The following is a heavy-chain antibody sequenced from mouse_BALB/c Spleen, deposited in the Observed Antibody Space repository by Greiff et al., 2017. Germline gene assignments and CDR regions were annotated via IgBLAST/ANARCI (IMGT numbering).Heavy chain of an antibody. CDR2: INSNGGST. CDR3: AMGYPLYAMDY. CDR1: GFTFSSYG. V-gene: IGHV5-6-3*01. Sequence: EVQGVESGGGLVQPGGSLKLSCAASGFTFSSYGMSWVRQTPDKRLELVATINSNGGSTYYPDSVKGRFTISRDNAKNTLYLQMSSLKSEDTAMYYCAMGYPLYAMDYWGQGTSVTVSS. J-gene: IGHJ4*01. D-gene: IGHD2-2*01.